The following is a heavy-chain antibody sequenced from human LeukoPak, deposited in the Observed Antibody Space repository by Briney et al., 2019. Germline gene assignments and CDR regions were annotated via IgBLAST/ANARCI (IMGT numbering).Heavy chain of an antibody. D-gene: IGHD3-16*02. Sequence: GGSLRLSCAASGFTFTDYYMSWIRQAPGKGLEWVSYISSSGSTIYYADSVRGRFTISRDNAKNTLYLQMNSLRAEDTAVYYCAKEGVITFGGVIVSAFDIWGQGTMVTVSS. CDR2: ISSSGSTI. J-gene: IGHJ3*02. V-gene: IGHV3-11*01. CDR3: AKEGVITFGGVIVSAFDI. CDR1: GFTFTDYY.